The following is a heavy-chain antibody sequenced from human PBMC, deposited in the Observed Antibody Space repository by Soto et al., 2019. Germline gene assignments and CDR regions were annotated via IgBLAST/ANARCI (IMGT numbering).Heavy chain of an antibody. V-gene: IGHV3-21*01. J-gene: IGHJ3*02. CDR1: GFTFSSYS. CDR3: ARALAADAFDI. CDR2: ISSSSSYI. Sequence: PGGSLRLSCAASGFTFSSYSMNWVRQAPGKGLEWVSSISSSSSYIYYADSVKGRFTISRDNAKNSLYLQMNSLRAEDTAVCYCARALAADAFDIWGQGTMVTVSS.